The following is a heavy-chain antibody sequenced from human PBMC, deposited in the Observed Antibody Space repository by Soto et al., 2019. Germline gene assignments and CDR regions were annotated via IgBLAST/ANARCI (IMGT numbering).Heavy chain of an antibody. CDR2: ISGSGGST. CDR3: AKGLGYSYGYPYDY. D-gene: IGHD5-18*01. CDR1: GFTFSSYA. J-gene: IGHJ4*02. V-gene: IGHV3-23*01. Sequence: HPGGSLRLSCAASGFTFSSYAMSWVRQAPGKGLEWVSAISGSGGSTYYADSVKGRFTISRDNSKNTLYLQMNSLRAEDTAVYYCAKGLGYSYGYPYDYWGQGTLVTVSS.